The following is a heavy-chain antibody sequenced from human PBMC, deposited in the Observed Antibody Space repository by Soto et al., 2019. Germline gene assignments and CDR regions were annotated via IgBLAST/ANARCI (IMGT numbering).Heavy chain of an antibody. J-gene: IGHJ4*02. CDR2: ISYDGSNK. CDR1: GFTFSSYG. CDR3: AKARYCSGGSCQHYFDY. Sequence: PGGSLRLSCAASGFTFSSYGMHWVRQAPGKGLEWVAVISYDGSNKYYADSVKGRFTISRDNSKNTLYLQMNSLRAEDTAVYYCAKARYCSGGSCQHYFDYWGQGTLVTVSS. V-gene: IGHV3-30*18. D-gene: IGHD2-15*01.